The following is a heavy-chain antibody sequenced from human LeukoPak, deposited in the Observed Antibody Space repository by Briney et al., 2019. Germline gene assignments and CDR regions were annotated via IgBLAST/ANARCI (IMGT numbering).Heavy chain of an antibody. CDR1: GFTFDDYA. CDR2: ISWDGGST. V-gene: IGHV3-43D*03. CDR3: AKTVAPGDYGMDV. J-gene: IGHJ6*02. D-gene: IGHD6-19*01. Sequence: GGSLRLSCAASGFTFDDYAMHWVRQAPGKGLEWVSLISWDGGSTYYADSVKGRFTISRDNSKNSLYLQMNSLRAEDTALYYCAKTVAPGDYGMDVWGQGTTVTVSS.